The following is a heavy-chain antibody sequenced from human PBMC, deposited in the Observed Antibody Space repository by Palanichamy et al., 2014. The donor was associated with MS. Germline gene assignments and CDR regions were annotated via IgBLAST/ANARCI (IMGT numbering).Heavy chain of an antibody. CDR1: GFAFSSYS. Sequence: QVHLVEVWGRAWSRPGGSLRLSCAASGFAFSSYSMHWVRQAPGKGLHWVTYISYDATNKYYADSVRGRFTVSRDNSRNTMFLQMNSLSAEDTAIYYCATDYWNDELGYWGQGTVVTVSS. CDR3: ATDYWNDELGY. CDR2: ISYDATNK. J-gene: IGHJ4*02. D-gene: IGHD3-3*01. V-gene: IGHV3-30*02.